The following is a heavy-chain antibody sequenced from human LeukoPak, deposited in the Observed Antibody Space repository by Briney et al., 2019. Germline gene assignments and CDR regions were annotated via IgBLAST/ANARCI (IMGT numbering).Heavy chain of an antibody. Sequence: ASVKVPCKASGYTFTSYGISWVRQAPGQGLEWMGWISAYNGNTNYAQKLQGRVAMTTDTSTSTAYMELRSLRSDDTAVYYCARDRSITIFGVVPPSWFDPWGQGTLVTVSS. V-gene: IGHV1-18*01. J-gene: IGHJ5*02. CDR2: ISAYNGNT. D-gene: IGHD3-3*01. CDR1: GYTFTSYG. CDR3: ARDRSITIFGVVPPSWFDP.